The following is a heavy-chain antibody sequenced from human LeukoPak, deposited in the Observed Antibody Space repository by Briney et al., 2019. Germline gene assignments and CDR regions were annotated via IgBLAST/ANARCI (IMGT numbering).Heavy chain of an antibody. CDR3: ARANRYYDDDAFDI. Sequence: GGSLRLSCAASGFTFSSYAMHWVRQAPGKGLEWVAVISYDGSNKYYADSVKGRFTTSRDNSKNTLYLQMNSLRAEDTAVYYCARANRYYDDDAFDIWGQGTMVTVSS. J-gene: IGHJ3*02. V-gene: IGHV3-30-3*01. D-gene: IGHD3-22*01. CDR2: ISYDGSNK. CDR1: GFTFSSYA.